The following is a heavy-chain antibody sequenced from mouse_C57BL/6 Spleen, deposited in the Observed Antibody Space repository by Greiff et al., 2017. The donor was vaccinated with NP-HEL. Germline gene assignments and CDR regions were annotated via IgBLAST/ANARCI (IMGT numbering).Heavy chain of an antibody. V-gene: IGHV1-4*01. CDR1: GYTFTSYT. J-gene: IGHJ2*01. CDR2: INPSSGYT. Sequence: QVQLQQSGAELARPGASVKMSCKASGYTFTSYTMHWVKQRPGQGLEWIGYINPSSGYTKYNQKIKDKATLTADKSSSTAYMQLSSLTSEDSAVYYCARSGGDDYDKGAVDYWGQGTTLTVSS. CDR3: ARSGGDDYDKGAVDY. D-gene: IGHD2-4*01.